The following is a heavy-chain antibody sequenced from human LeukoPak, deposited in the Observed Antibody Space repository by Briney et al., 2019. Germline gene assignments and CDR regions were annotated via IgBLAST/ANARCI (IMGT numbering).Heavy chain of an antibody. Sequence: GGSLRLSCAASGFTFSDYYMTWIRQAPGKGLEWVSYISTSGSTIFYADSVKGPFTISRYNAKKSLYLQMNSLRAEDTAVYYCARVVSPGAFDIWGQGTMVTVSS. CDR2: ISTSGSTI. CDR1: GFTFSDYY. V-gene: IGHV3-11*01. J-gene: IGHJ3*02. CDR3: ARVVSPGAFDI. D-gene: IGHD7-27*01.